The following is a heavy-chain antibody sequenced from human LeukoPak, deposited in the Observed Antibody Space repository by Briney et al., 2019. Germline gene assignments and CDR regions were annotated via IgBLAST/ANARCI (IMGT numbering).Heavy chain of an antibody. D-gene: IGHD3-22*01. CDR2: IYYSGST. V-gene: IGHV4-39*07. Sequence: SETLSLTCTVSGGSISSSSYYWGWIRQPPGKGLEWIVSIYYSGSTYCNTSLKSRVTISVDTSKNQFSLKLSSVTAADTAVYYCARERAYDSSGYYSVYWGQGTLVTVSS. CDR3: ARERAYDSSGYYSVY. J-gene: IGHJ4*02. CDR1: GGSISSSSYY.